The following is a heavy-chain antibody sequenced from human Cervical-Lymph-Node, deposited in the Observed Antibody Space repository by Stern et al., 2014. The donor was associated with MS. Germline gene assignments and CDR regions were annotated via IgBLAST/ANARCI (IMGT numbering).Heavy chain of an antibody. CDR2: IDWDSGRI. Sequence: EVQLEESGGGLVQPGKSLRLSCVGSGFIFDDYAMHWVRQVPGKAPEWVSGIDWDSGRILYADSVKGRFTTSRDNAKNSLYLQMNSLRPEDTALYYCARVRVGANDFWGQGTLVTVSS. V-gene: IGHV3-9*01. D-gene: IGHD1-26*01. J-gene: IGHJ4*02. CDR1: GFIFDDYA. CDR3: ARVRVGANDF.